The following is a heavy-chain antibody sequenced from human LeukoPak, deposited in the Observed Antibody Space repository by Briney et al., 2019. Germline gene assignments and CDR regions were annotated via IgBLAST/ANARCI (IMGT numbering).Heavy chain of an antibody. CDR1: GYSLTDLS. V-gene: IGHV1-24*01. Sequence: ASVKVSCKVSGYSLTDLSMQWVRQAPGKGPEWMGGFDPEDGETIYAQKLQGRVTMTTDTSTSTAYMELRSLRSDDTAVYYCARVLRGQPFDYWGQGTLVTVSS. CDR3: ARVLRGQPFDY. D-gene: IGHD3-10*01. CDR2: FDPEDGET. J-gene: IGHJ4*02.